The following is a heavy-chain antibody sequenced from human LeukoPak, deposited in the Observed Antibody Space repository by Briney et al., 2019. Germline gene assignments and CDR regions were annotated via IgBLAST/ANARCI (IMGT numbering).Heavy chain of an antibody. CDR2: IYYSGST. D-gene: IGHD2-21*01. CDR3: ARTFVVADAFDI. CDR1: GGSISSYY. J-gene: IGHJ3*02. V-gene: IGHV4-59*01. Sequence: ASETLSLTCTVSGGSISSYYWSWIRQPPGKGLEWIGYIYYSGSTNYNPSLKSRVTISVDTSKNQFSLKLSSVTAADTAVYYCARTFVVADAFDIWGQGTMVTVSS.